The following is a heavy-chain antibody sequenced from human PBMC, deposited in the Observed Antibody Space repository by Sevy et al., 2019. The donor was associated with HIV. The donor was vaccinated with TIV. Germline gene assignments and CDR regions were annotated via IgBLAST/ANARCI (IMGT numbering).Heavy chain of an antibody. Sequence: GGSLRLSCAASEFIFTNAWMSWVRQAPGKGLEWVGRIKSKTNGGTTDYAAPVEGRFTISRDDSKKTLYLQMNSLKTEDTAVYYCTTDQEYQLERYYFNYWGQGTLVTVSS. CDR1: EFIFTNAW. D-gene: IGHD2-2*01. CDR3: TTDQEYQLERYYFNY. V-gene: IGHV3-15*01. J-gene: IGHJ4*02. CDR2: IKSKTNGGTT.